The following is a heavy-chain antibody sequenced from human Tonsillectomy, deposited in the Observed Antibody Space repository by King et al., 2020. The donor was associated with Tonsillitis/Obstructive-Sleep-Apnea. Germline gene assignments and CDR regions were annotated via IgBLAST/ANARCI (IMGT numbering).Heavy chain of an antibody. CDR1: RFTFSSYA. CDR2: ISASGEST. Sequence: VQLVESGGGLVQPGGSLRLSCTASRFTFSSYALSWVRQAPGKGLEWVSTISASGESTYHADPVKGRFTISRENSKNTLYLQMNSLRVEDTAVYYCATTPYGSGTYFYFDYWGQGTLVTVSS. CDR3: ATTPYGSGTYFYFDY. V-gene: IGHV3-23*04. D-gene: IGHD3-10*01. J-gene: IGHJ4*02.